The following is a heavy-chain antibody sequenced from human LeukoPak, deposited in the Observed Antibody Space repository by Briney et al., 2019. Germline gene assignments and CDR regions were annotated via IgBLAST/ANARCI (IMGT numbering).Heavy chain of an antibody. CDR3: ARSRYCSSTSCFARGSYWYFDL. J-gene: IGHJ2*01. CDR1: GGSFSGYY. D-gene: IGHD2-2*01. V-gene: IGHV4-34*01. Sequence: SETLSLTCAVYGGSFSGYYWSWIRQPPGKGLEWIGEINHSGSTNYNPSLKSRVTISVDTSKNQFSLKLSSVTAADTAVYYCARSRYCSSTSCFARGSYWYFDLWGRGTLVTVSS. CDR2: INHSGST.